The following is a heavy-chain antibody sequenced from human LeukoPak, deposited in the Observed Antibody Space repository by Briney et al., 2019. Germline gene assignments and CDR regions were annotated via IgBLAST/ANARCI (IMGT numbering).Heavy chain of an antibody. Sequence: PSETLSLTCTLPVGSISSSGHSCGWIRQPPRNGLEWTGSIYYTGRTYYNPSLKSRVTISVDTSKNQFSLRLSSVTAADTAVYYCAQSLGSSDWMGNWFDRWGQGMLVTVSS. V-gene: IGHV4-39*01. D-gene: IGHD6-13*01. J-gene: IGHJ5*02. CDR1: VGSISSSGHS. CDR3: AQSLGSSDWMGNWFDR. CDR2: IYYTGRT.